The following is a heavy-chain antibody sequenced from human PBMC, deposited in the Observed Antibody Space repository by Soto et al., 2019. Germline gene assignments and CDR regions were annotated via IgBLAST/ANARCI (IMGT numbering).Heavy chain of an antibody. CDR3: ALGGAYSSSSAAFDI. Sequence: GASVKVSCKASGGTFSSYAISWVRQAPGQGLEWMGGIIPIFGTANYAQKFQGRVTITADESTSTAYMELSSLRSEDTAVYYCALGGAYSSSSAAFDIPGQSTMVTVSS. CDR2: IIPIFGTA. D-gene: IGHD6-6*01. CDR1: GGTFSSYA. J-gene: IGHJ3*02. V-gene: IGHV1-69*13.